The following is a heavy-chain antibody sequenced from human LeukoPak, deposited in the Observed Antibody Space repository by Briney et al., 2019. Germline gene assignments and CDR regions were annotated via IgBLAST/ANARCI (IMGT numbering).Heavy chain of an antibody. CDR2: ISWNSDSI. Sequence: PGGSLRLSCAASGFTFDDYAMHWVRQVPGKGLEWVSGISWNSDSIGYADSVKGRFTISRDNAKNSLYLQMNSLRAEDTALYYCTSGVGRGSWYMVYCGQGTLVTVSS. V-gene: IGHV3-9*01. D-gene: IGHD6-13*01. CDR1: GFTFDDYA. CDR3: TSGVGRGSWYMVY. J-gene: IGHJ4*02.